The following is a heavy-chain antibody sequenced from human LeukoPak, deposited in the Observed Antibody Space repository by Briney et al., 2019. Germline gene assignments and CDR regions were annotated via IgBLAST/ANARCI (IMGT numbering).Heavy chain of an antibody. CDR1: GFTLSTYW. D-gene: IGHD6-19*01. CDR3: ARDRGSSGRLGPFDN. J-gene: IGHJ4*02. Sequence: GGSLRLSCAASGFTLSTYWMTWVRQAPGKGLEWVANIKQDGSEKYYVDSVKGRFTISRDNAKKLLYLQMNSLRVEDTAVYYCARDRGSSGRLGPFDNWGQGTLVTVSP. V-gene: IGHV3-7*01. CDR2: IKQDGSEK.